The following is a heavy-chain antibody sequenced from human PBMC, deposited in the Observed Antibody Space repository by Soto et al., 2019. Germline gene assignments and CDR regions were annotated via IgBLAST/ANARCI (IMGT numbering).Heavy chain of an antibody. Sequence: QVQLQESGPGLVKPSETLSLTCTVSGGSISYSYWSWIRQSPGEGLEWIGYIHNNGESNYHPSLTSRVTMSLHTSKNQVSLNLTSVTAADTAVYCCARQPPATAAFDIWGQGTMVTVSS. D-gene: IGHD5-12*01. V-gene: IGHV4-59*08. CDR1: GGSISYSY. CDR2: IHNNGES. CDR3: ARQPPATAAFDI. J-gene: IGHJ3*02.